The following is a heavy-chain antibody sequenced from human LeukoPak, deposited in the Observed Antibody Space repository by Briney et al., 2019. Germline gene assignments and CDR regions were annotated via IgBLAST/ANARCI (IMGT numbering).Heavy chain of an antibody. V-gene: IGHV1-18*01. D-gene: IGHD1-26*01. CDR2: ISAYNGNT. J-gene: IGHJ4*02. CDR3: ARGPSGSYRYYFDY. Sequence: ASVKVSCKASGYTFASYGISWVRQAPGQGLEWMGWISAYNGNTNYAQKLQGRVTMTTDTSTSTAYMELRSLRSDDTAVYYCARGPSGSYRYYFDYWGQGTLVTVSS. CDR1: GYTFASYG.